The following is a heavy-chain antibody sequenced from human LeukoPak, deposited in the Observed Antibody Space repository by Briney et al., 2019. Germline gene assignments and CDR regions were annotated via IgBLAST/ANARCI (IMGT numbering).Heavy chain of an antibody. CDR1: GFTFSSYG. Sequence: GGSLRLSCAASGFTFSSYGMGWVRQAPGKGLEWVSAISGSGGSTYYADSVKGRFTISKDNSKNTLYMRMNSLRTEDTAIYYCAKRRYDSSGHFDSWGQGTLVTVSS. CDR3: AKRRYDSSGHFDS. D-gene: IGHD3-22*01. V-gene: IGHV3-23*01. J-gene: IGHJ4*02. CDR2: ISGSGGST.